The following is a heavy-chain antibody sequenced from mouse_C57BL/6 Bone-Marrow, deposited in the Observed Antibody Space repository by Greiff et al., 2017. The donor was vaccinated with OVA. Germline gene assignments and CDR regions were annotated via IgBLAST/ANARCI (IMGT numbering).Heavy chain of an antibody. D-gene: IGHD2-5*01. CDR2: ILPGSGST. Sequence: QVQLQQSGAELMKPGASVKLSCKATGYTFTGYWLEWVKQRPGHGLEWIGEILPGSGSTNYNEKFKGKATFNADTSSNTAYMQLSSLTTEDSAIYYCAREGVYYSNYDYAMDYWGQGTSVTVSS. CDR1: GYTFTGYW. J-gene: IGHJ4*01. V-gene: IGHV1-9*01. CDR3: AREGVYYSNYDYAMDY.